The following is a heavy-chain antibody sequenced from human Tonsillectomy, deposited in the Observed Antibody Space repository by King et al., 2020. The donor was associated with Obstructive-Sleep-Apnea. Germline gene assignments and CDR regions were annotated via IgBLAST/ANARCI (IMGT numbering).Heavy chain of an antibody. V-gene: IGHV3-30*02. J-gene: IGHJ4*02. CDR1: GFTFSSYG. CDR2: IRYDGSNK. Sequence: VQLVESEGGVVQPGGSLRLSCAASGFTFSSYGMHWVRQAPGKGLEWVAFIRYDGSNKYYADSVKGRFTISRDNSKNTLYLQMNSLRAEDTAVYYCAKQLGIGYYGSGSYYPPSYWGQGTLVTVSS. CDR3: AKQLGIGYYGSGSYYPPSY. D-gene: IGHD3-10*01.